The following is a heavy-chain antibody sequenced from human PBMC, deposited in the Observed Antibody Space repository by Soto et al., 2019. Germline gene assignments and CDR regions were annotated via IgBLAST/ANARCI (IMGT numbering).Heavy chain of an antibody. CDR3: ARDEGNNNVAFGI. CDR2: IFPTFGAA. J-gene: IGHJ3*02. Sequence: QVQLVQSGAEVKKPGSSVKVSCKASGGPFSTYTISWLRQAPGQGPEWMGGIFPTFGAANYAQNFQGRVTITADESTTTAYMELSSLRSEDTAMYYCARDEGNNNVAFGIWGQGTMITVSS. D-gene: IGHD2-15*01. V-gene: IGHV1-69*01. CDR1: GGPFSTYT.